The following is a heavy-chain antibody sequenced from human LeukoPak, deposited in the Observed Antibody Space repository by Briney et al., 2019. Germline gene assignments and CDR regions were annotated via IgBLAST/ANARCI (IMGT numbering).Heavy chain of an antibody. CDR1: GFTFGDYA. J-gene: IGHJ4*02. CDR3: TRATAVFWSGYPDY. Sequence: GGSLRHSCTASGFTFGDYAMSWVRQAPGKGLEWVGFIRSKAYGGTTEYAASVKGRFTISRDDSKSIAYLQMNSLKTEDTAVYYCTRATAVFWSGYPDYWGQGTLVTVSS. CDR2: IRSKAYGGTT. V-gene: IGHV3-49*04. D-gene: IGHD3-3*01.